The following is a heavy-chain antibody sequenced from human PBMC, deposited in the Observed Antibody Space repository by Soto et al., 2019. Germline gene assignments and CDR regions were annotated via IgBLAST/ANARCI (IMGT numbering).Heavy chain of an antibody. Sequence: ESGGGVVQPGRSLRLSCAASGFTFSSYGMHWVRQAPGKGLEWVAVISYDGSNKYYADSVKGRFTISRDNSKNTLYLQMNSLRAEDTAVYYCAKASSGFLYYYYGMDVW. V-gene: IGHV3-30*18. CDR1: GFTFSSYG. CDR2: ISYDGSNK. J-gene: IGHJ6*01. CDR3: AKASSGFLYYYYGMDV. D-gene: IGHD3-22*01.